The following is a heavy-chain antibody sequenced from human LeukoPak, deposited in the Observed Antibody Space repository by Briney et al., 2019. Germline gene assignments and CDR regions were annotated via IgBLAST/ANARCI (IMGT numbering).Heavy chain of an antibody. CDR1: DFSFSNYW. J-gene: IGHJ4*02. D-gene: IGHD3-10*01. V-gene: IGHV3-7*03. CDR3: AKGHYYGSGSLDY. CDR2: IKQDGSEK. Sequence: GGSLRLSCVASDFSFSNYWMTWVRQAPGKGLEWVANIKQDGSEKYYVDSVKGRFTISRDNAKNSLYLQMNSLRVEDTALYYCAKGHYYGSGSLDYWGQGTLVTVSS.